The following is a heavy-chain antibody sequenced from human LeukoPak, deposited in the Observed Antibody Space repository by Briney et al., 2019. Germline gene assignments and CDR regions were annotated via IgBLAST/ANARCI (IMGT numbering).Heavy chain of an antibody. CDR3: ARDWDSSGWTDVFDI. CDR1: GYTFTSYE. J-gene: IGHJ3*02. V-gene: IGHV1-18*01. CDR2: ISADNGNT. D-gene: IGHD6-19*01. Sequence: ASVKVSCKASGYTFTSYEINWVRQATGQGLEWMGWISADNGNTNYAQKFQGRVTMTTDTSTSTVYMELRSLRSDDTAVYYCARDWDSSGWTDVFDIWGQGTMVTVSS.